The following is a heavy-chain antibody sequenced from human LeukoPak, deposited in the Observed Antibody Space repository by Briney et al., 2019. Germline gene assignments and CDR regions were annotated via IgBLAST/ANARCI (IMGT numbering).Heavy chain of an antibody. Sequence: PGGSLRLSCAASGFTFSSYAMSWVRQAPGKGLVWVSRINNDGSSTSYADSVEGRFTISRDNAKNSLYLQMNSLRAEDTAVYYCAELGITMIGGVWGKGTTVTISS. D-gene: IGHD3-10*02. CDR2: INNDGSST. V-gene: IGHV3-74*01. J-gene: IGHJ6*04. CDR3: AELGITMIGGV. CDR1: GFTFSSYA.